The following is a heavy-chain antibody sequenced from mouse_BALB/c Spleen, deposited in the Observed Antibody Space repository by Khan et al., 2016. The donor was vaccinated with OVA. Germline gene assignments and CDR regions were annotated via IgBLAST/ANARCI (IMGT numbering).Heavy chain of an antibody. D-gene: IGHD2-10*02. CDR1: GYTFTSYW. CDR2: IYPGDGDT. CDR3: ARGGYGNRYYAMDY. J-gene: IGHJ4*01. Sequence: QVRLQQSGAELARPGASVKLSCKASGYTFTSYWMQWVKQRPGQGLEWIGAIYPGDGDTRYTQKFKGKATLTADKSSSTAYVQLSSLASEDSAVYYCARGGYGNRYYAMDYWGQGTSVTVSS. V-gene: IGHV1-87*01.